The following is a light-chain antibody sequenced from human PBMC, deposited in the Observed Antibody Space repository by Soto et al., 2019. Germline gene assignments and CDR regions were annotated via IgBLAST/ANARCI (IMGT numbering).Light chain of an antibody. V-gene: IGKV3-15*01. CDR1: QSAHNN. Sequence: EIVMTQSPATLSVSPGERATLSCRASQSAHNNLAWYQQKPGQAPRLLIYLTSTRATGVPARFSGSGSGTAFTRTISSLQSEDFALYYCQKYQWCPLTFGGGTKVELK. CDR3: QKYQWCPLT. J-gene: IGKJ4*01. CDR2: LTS.